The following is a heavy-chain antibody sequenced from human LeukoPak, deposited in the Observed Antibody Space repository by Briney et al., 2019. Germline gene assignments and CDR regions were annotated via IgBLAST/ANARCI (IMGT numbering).Heavy chain of an antibody. CDR2: IKSKTDGGTT. CDR3: TGTYYGSGSLFDY. D-gene: IGHD3-10*01. CDR1: GFTFSNAW. Sequence: GGSLRLSCAASGFTFSNAWMSWVRQAPGKGLEWVGRIKSKTDGGTTDYAAPVKGRFTISRDDSKNTLYLQMNSLKTEDTAVYYCTGTYYGSGSLFDYRGQGTLVTVSS. V-gene: IGHV3-15*01. J-gene: IGHJ4*02.